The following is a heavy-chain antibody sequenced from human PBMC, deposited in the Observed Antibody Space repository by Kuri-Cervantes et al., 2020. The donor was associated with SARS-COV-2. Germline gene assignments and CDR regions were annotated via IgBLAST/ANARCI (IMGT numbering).Heavy chain of an antibody. J-gene: IGHJ5*02. CDR3: ARGPSGWFDP. Sequence: GESLKISCAASGFTFSSYSMNWVRQAPGKGLEWVSYISSSSSTIYYADSVKGRFTISRDNAKNSLYLQMNSLRAEDTAVYYCARGPSGWFDPWGQGTLVTVSS. CDR1: GFTFSSYS. V-gene: IGHV3-48*01. D-gene: IGHD1-26*01. CDR2: ISSSSSTI.